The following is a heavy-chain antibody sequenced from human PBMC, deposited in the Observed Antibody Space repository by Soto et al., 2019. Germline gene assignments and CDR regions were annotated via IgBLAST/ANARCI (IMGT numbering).Heavy chain of an antibody. CDR1: GYSFTSYW. D-gene: IGHD6-6*01. J-gene: IGHJ5*02. CDR3: DIPYSSSSVGFDP. Sequence: GESLKISCKGSGYSFTSYWIGWVRQMPGKGLEWMGIIYPGDPDTRYSPSFQGQVTISADKSISTAYLQWSSLKASDTAMYYCDIPYSSSSVGFDPWGQGTLVTVSS. V-gene: IGHV5-51*01. CDR2: IYPGDPDT.